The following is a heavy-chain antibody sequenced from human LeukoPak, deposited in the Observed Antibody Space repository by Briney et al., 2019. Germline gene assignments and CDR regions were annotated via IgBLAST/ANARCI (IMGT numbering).Heavy chain of an antibody. CDR1: GGTFSSYA. CDR2: IIPILGIA. J-gene: IGHJ4*02. D-gene: IGHD2-2*02. V-gene: IGHV1-69*04. Sequence: SSVKVSCKASGGTFSSYAISWVRQAPGQGLGWMGRIIPILGIANYAQKFQGRVTITADKSTSTAYMELSSLRSEDTAVYYCARDIADIVVVPAAILGPFDYWGQGTLVTVSS. CDR3: ARDIADIVVVPAAILGPFDY.